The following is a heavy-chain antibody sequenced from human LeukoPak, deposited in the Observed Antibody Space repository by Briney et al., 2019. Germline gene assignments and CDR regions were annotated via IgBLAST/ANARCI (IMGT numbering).Heavy chain of an antibody. V-gene: IGHV3-23*01. J-gene: IGHJ4*02. CDR1: GFPFSGYV. D-gene: IGHD3-10*01. CDR2: ISGSGGST. Sequence: GGSLRLSCAASGFPFSGYVMNWVRQAPGRGLEWVSGISGSGGSTHYADSVKGRFTIPRDNSKNTVYLQMNSLGADDTAVYYCAKEGTWFGTLPFDSWGRGILVIVSS. CDR3: AKEGTWFGTLPFDS.